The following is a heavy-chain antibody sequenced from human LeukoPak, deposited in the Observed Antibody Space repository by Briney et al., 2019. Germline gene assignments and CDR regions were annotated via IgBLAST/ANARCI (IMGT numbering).Heavy chain of an antibody. V-gene: IGHV3-11*01. D-gene: IGHD3-22*01. CDR1: GFTFSDYY. CDR2: ISSSGSTI. J-gene: IGHJ5*02. Sequence: KPGGSLRLSCAASGFTFSDYYMSWIRQAPGKGLEWVSYISSSGSTIYYADSVKGRFTISRDNAKNSLYLQMTSLRAEDTAVYYCARDSSSGYYWFDPWGQGTLVTVSS. CDR3: ARDSSSGYYWFDP.